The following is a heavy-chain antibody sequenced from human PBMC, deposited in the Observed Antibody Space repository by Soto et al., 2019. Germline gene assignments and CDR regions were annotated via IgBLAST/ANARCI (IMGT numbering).Heavy chain of an antibody. Sequence: PXGSLRLSCVGSGFTFSNYGMHWVRQPPGKGLEWVALISDDGDKRYYADSVRGRLIISRDNSKDTLYLQMNSLGPDDTAVYFCAKARVRIVGANSFDYWGQGTPVTVSS. CDR3: AKARVRIVGANSFDY. V-gene: IGHV3-30*18. CDR2: ISDDGDKR. D-gene: IGHD1-26*01. J-gene: IGHJ4*02. CDR1: GFTFSNYG.